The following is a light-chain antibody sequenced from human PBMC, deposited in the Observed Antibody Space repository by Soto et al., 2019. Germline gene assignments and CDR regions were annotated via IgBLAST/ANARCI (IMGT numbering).Light chain of an antibody. CDR1: QSVSSSY. Sequence: EIVLTQSPGTLSLSPGERATLSCRASQSVSSSYLAWYQQKPGQAPRLLMYGASSRATGIPDRFSGSGSGTDFTLTISRLEPEDFAVYYCQQYGSSPKTFSQGTKV. J-gene: IGKJ1*01. CDR2: GAS. V-gene: IGKV3-20*01. CDR3: QQYGSSPKT.